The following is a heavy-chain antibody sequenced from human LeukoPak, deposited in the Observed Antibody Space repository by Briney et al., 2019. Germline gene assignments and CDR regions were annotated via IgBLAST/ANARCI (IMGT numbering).Heavy chain of an antibody. CDR2: IYPGDSDT. CDR1: GYTFTTYW. D-gene: IGHD6-13*01. Sequence: PGESLKISCKGSGYTFTTYWIGWVRQMPGKGLEWMGIIYPGDSDTRCSPSFQGQVTISADKSISTAYLQWSSLKASDTAMYYCASHRKEGSWYEDYWGQGTLVTVSS. J-gene: IGHJ4*02. V-gene: IGHV5-51*01. CDR3: ASHRKEGSWYEDY.